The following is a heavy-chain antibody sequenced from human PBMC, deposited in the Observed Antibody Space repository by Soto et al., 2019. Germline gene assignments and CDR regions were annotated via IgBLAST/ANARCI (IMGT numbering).Heavy chain of an antibody. CDR3: ARDHGDEYNGFDP. D-gene: IGHD4-17*01. CDR2: TYYSGST. V-gene: IGHV4-59*01. CDR1: GGSLTSYY. J-gene: IGHJ5*02. Sequence: SETLSLTCNVTGGSLTSYYWSWIRQPPGKGLEWIGYTYYSGSTNYNHSLKNRVTISVDTSNNQFPLNLKSVTAADTAVYYCARDHGDEYNGFDPWGQGTLVTVSS.